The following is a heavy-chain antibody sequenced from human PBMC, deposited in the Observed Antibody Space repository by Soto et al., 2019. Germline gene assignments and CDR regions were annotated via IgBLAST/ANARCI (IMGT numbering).Heavy chain of an antibody. V-gene: IGHV1-3*01. CDR1: GYTFTSYA. CDR3: ARGELWFRDYYYGMDV. CDR2: INAYNGNT. J-gene: IGHJ6*02. D-gene: IGHD3-10*01. Sequence: ASVKVSCKASGYTFTSYAMHWVRQAPGQRHEWMGWINAYNGNTNYSQKFQGRVTMTRDTSISTAYMELSRLRSDDTAVYYCARGELWFRDYYYGMDVWGQGTTVTVSS.